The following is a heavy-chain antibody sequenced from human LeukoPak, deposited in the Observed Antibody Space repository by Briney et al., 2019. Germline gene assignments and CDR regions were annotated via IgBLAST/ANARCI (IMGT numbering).Heavy chain of an antibody. CDR3: ARVRTENYYGMDV. CDR2: IKQDASEI. CDR1: GFSFRSYW. V-gene: IGHV3-7*04. J-gene: IGHJ6*02. D-gene: IGHD3/OR15-3a*01. Sequence: GGSLRLSCAASGFSFRSYWMSWVRQAPGKGLEWVTNIKQDASEIYYVDSVNGRFTISRDNPRNSLYLQMNSLRVEDTAVYCCARVRTENYYGMDVWGQGTTVTVSS.